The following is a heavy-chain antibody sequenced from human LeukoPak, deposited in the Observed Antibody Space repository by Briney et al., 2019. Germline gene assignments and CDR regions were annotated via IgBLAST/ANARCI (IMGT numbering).Heavy chain of an antibody. V-gene: IGHV1-2*02. CDR1: GYTFTGYY. CDR3: ARVVVGAAYYFDY. CDR2: INPNSGGT. Sequence: ASVKVSCKASGYTFTGYYTHWVRQAPGQGLEWMGWINPNSGGTNYAQKFQGRVTMTRDTSISTAYMELSRLRSDDTAVYYCARVVVGAAYYFDYWGQGTLVTVSS. J-gene: IGHJ4*02. D-gene: IGHD1-26*01.